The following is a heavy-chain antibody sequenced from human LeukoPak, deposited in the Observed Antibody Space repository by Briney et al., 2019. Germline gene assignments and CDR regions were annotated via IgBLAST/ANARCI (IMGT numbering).Heavy chain of an antibody. J-gene: IGHJ4*02. CDR2: MIPNSGNT. CDR1: GYTFTSYD. CDR3: ARAGGYCGRISCPYYFDY. D-gene: IGHD2-15*01. V-gene: IGHV1-8*01. Sequence: ASVKVSCKASGYTFTSYDINWVRQATGQGLEWMGWMIPNSGNTGYAQKFQGGVTMTRNTSISTAYMELSSLRSEDTAVYYCARAGGYCGRISCPYYFDYWGQGSLVAVSS.